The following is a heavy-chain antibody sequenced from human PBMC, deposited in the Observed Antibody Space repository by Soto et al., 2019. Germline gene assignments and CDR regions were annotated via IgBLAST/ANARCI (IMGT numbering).Heavy chain of an antibody. J-gene: IGHJ4*02. Sequence: ASVKVSCKASGYTFTSYAMHWVRQAPGQRLEWMGWINAGNGNTKCSQKFQGRVTITRDTSASTAYMELSSLRSEDTAVYYCARGHGIAAAGRPDYFDYWGQGTLVTVSS. CDR1: GYTFTSYA. D-gene: IGHD6-13*01. V-gene: IGHV1-3*01. CDR3: ARGHGIAAAGRPDYFDY. CDR2: INAGNGNT.